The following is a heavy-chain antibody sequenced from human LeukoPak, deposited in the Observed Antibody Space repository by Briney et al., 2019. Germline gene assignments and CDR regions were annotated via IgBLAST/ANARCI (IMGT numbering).Heavy chain of an antibody. V-gene: IGHV4-39*01. D-gene: IGHD3-22*01. CDR3: ARQGYTYYYDSSGYYPFGY. Sequence: SETLSLTCIVSGGSISSSSYYWGWIRQPPGKGLEWIGSIYYSGSTYYNPSLKSRVTISVDTSKNQFSLKLSSVTAAGTAVYYCARQGYTYYYDSSGYYPFGYWGQGTLVTVSS. CDR1: GGSISSSSYY. J-gene: IGHJ4*02. CDR2: IYYSGST.